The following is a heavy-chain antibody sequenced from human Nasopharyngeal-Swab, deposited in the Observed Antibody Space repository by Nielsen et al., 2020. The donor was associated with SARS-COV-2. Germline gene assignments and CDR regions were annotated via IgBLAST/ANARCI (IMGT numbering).Heavy chain of an antibody. CDR2: ISSSGSTI. V-gene: IGHV3-48*03. Sequence: GGSLRLSCAASGFTFSSYEMNWVRQAPGKGLEWVSYISSSGSTIYYADSVKGRFTISRDSAKNSLYLQMNSLRAEDTAVYYCASGYSSGWYEWYFDYWGQGTLVTVSS. J-gene: IGHJ4*02. CDR3: ASGYSSGWYEWYFDY. D-gene: IGHD6-19*01. CDR1: GFTFSSYE.